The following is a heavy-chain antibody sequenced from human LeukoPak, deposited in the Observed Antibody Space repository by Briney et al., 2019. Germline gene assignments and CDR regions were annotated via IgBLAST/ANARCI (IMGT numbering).Heavy chain of an antibody. J-gene: IGHJ4*02. Sequence: GASVKVSCKASGYTFTGYYMHWVRQAPGQGLEWMGWINPNSGGTNYAQKFQGRVTMTRDTSISTAYMELSRLRSDDTAVCYCARDKGIAAAGIDYWGQGTLVTVSS. CDR2: INPNSGGT. CDR3: ARDKGIAAAGIDY. CDR1: GYTFTGYY. D-gene: IGHD6-13*01. V-gene: IGHV1-2*02.